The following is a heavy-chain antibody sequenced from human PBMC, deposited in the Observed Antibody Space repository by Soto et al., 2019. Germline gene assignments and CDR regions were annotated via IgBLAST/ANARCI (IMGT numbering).Heavy chain of an antibody. CDR1: GGSISSSSYY. J-gene: IGHJ6*02. CDR3: AAGGLGKYYYYGMDV. D-gene: IGHD6-19*01. V-gene: IGHV4-39*01. Sequence: SETLSLTCTVSGGSISSSSYYWGWIRQPPGKGLEWIGSIYYSGSTYYNPSLKSRVTISVDTSKNQFSLKLSSVTAADTAVYYCAAGGLGKYYYYGMDVWGQGTTVPVSS. CDR2: IYYSGST.